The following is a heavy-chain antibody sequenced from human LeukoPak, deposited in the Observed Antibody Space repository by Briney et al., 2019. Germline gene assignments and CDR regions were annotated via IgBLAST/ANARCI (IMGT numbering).Heavy chain of an antibody. CDR3: ARDFDRRTRKIGRDSLYYYYYYMDV. V-gene: IGHV3-21*01. Sequence: GGSLTLSCAASGFTFSSYSMNWVRQAPGKGLEGVSSISSSSSYIYYADSVKGRFTISRDNAKNSLYLQMNSLRAEDTAVYYCARDFDRRTRKIGRDSLYYYYYYMDVWGKGTTVTVSS. CDR1: GFTFSSYS. J-gene: IGHJ6*03. CDR2: ISSSSSYI. D-gene: IGHD3-9*01.